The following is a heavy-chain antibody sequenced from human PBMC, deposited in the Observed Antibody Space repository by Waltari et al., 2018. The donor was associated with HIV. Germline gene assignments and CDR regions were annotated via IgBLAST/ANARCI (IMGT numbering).Heavy chain of an antibody. J-gene: IGHJ5*02. V-gene: IGHV3-7*01. CDR1: GFPFSRYW. Sequence: EVQLVESGGGLVQPGGSLRLSCAASGFPFSRYWMSWVRQAPGKGLEWVANIKQDGSEKYYVDSVKGRFTISRDNAKNSLYLQMNSLRAEDTAVYYCAGGGVLLWFGDLNWFDPWGQGTLVTVSS. CDR2: IKQDGSEK. D-gene: IGHD3-10*01. CDR3: AGGGVLLWFGDLNWFDP.